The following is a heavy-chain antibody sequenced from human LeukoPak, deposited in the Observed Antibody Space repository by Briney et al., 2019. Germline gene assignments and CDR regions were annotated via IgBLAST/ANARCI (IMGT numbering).Heavy chain of an antibody. CDR2: IYYSGST. D-gene: IGHD5-12*01. CDR3: ARMKWPSSFDY. Sequence: PSETLSLTCTVSGGSISSYYWSWIRQPPGKGLEWIGYIYYSGSTNYNPSLKSRVTISVDTSKNQFSLRLSSVTAADTAVYYCARMKWPSSFDYWGQGTLVTVSS. V-gene: IGHV4-59*08. J-gene: IGHJ4*02. CDR1: GGSISSYY.